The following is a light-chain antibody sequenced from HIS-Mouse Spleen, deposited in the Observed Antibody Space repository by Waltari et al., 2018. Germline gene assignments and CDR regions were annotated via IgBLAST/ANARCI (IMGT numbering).Light chain of an antibody. J-gene: IGLJ2*01. CDR1: SLRSYY. CDR3: NSRDSSSNHVV. Sequence: SSELTQDPAVSVALGQPVRIPCQGHSLRSYYASWYQQKPGQAPVLVIYGKNNRPSGIPDRFSGSSSGNTASLTITGAQAEDEADYYCNSRDSSSNHVVFGGGTKLTVL. CDR2: GKN. V-gene: IGLV3-19*01.